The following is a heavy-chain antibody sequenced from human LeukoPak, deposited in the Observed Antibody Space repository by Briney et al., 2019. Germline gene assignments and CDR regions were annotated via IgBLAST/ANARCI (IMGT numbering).Heavy chain of an antibody. CDR2: VMPLLQTT. J-gene: IGHJ5*01. Sequence: SVKVSCKTSGGAFKNYALSWVRQAPGQGLEWMGRVMPLLQTTDYAQQFQGRLTITADKSTSTAYMELRSLRSEDAALYFCARAGNGWFDSWGQGTLVTVSS. V-gene: IGHV1-69*04. CDR1: GGAFKNYA. CDR3: ARAGNGWFDS.